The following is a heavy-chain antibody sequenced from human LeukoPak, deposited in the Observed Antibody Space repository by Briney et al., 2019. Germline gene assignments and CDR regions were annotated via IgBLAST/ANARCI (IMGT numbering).Heavy chain of an antibody. Sequence: ASVKVSCKASGYTFTGYYMHWVRHAPGQGLEWMGWINPNSGGTNYAQKFQGRVTMTRDTSISTAYMELSRLRADDTAVYYCAKAPETGYTSSWFYFDYWGQGTLVTVSS. D-gene: IGHD6-13*01. CDR3: AKAPETGYTSSWFYFDY. V-gene: IGHV1-2*02. CDR1: GYTFTGYY. J-gene: IGHJ4*02. CDR2: INPNSGGT.